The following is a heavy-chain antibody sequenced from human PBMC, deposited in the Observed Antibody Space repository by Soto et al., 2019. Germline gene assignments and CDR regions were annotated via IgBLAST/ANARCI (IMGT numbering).Heavy chain of an antibody. Sequence: ASVKVSCKASGYIFTDYYINWVRQAPGQGLEWMGWINPKSGDTDYAQNFQGIVTMTTDTSITTAYMELSRLRSDDTAVYYCARPYCTSNSCHNWFDSWGQGTLVTVSS. V-gene: IGHV1-2*02. CDR1: GYIFTDYY. CDR3: ARPYCTSNSCHNWFDS. J-gene: IGHJ5*01. D-gene: IGHD2-2*01. CDR2: INPKSGDT.